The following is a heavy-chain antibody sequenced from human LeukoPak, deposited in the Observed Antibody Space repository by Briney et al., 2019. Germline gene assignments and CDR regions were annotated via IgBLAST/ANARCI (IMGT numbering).Heavy chain of an antibody. CDR2: IYYSGST. J-gene: IGHJ4*02. V-gene: IGHV4-39*01. CDR1: GGSISSGSYY. CDR3: ARHRGTVVPFDY. D-gene: IGHD4-23*01. Sequence: SETLSLTCTVSGGSISSGSYYWGWIRQPPGKGLEWIGSIYYSGSTYYNPSLKSRVTTSVDTSKNQFSLKLSSVTAADTAVYYCARHRGTVVPFDYWGQGTLVTVSS.